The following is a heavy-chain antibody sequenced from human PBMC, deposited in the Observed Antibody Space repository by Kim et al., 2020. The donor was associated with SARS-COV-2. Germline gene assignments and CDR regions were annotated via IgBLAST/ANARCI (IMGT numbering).Heavy chain of an antibody. CDR3: AICPRDGSGWYFDY. V-gene: IGHV3-23*01. Sequence: GGSLRLSCAASGFTFSSYAMSWVRQAPGKGLEWVSAISGSGGSTYYADSVKGRFTISRDNSKNTLYLQMNSLRAEDTAVYYCAICPRDGSGWYFDYWGQGTLVTVSS. CDR1: GFTFSSYA. J-gene: IGHJ4*02. CDR2: ISGSGGST. D-gene: IGHD2-15*01.